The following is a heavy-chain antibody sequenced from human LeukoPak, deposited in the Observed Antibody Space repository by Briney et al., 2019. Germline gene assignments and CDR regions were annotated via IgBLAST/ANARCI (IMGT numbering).Heavy chain of an antibody. CDR1: GFTFSDAW. CDR2: IKSRADGGTP. CDR3: ATQGLLDAFDI. J-gene: IGHJ3*02. Sequence: GRSLRLSCAASGFTFSDAWMIWVRQAPGKGLEWVGRIKSRADGGTPDHAAPVSGRFTISRDDSNGTLFLQMNSLTTEDTAVYYCATQGLLDAFDIWGQGTMVIVSS. D-gene: IGHD3-22*01. V-gene: IGHV3-15*01.